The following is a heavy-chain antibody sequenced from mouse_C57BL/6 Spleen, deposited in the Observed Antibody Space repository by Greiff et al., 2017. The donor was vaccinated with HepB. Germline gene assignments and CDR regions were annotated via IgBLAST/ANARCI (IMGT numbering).Heavy chain of an antibody. J-gene: IGHJ2*01. Sequence: VQLQQSGPELVKPGASVKIPCKASGYTFTDYNMDWVKQSHGKSLEWIGDINPNNGGTIYNQKFKGKATLTVDKSSSTAYMELRSLTSEDTAVYYCARLGGYDAEGGYYYEDRGQGTTLTVAT. CDR3: ARLGGYDAEGGYYYED. D-gene: IGHD2-2*01. CDR2: INPNNGGT. CDR1: GYTFTDYN. V-gene: IGHV1-18*01.